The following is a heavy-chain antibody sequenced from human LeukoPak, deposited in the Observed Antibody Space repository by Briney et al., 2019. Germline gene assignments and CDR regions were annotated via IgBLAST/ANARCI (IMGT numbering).Heavy chain of an antibody. Sequence: SETLSLTCTVSGGSIRTYYWSWIRQTPGKGLEWIGYIYHSGSTNSNPSLKGRVTISLDTSKNQFSLKVMSVTAADTAVYYCARHGEHKLRSDYYYMMDVWGQGTTVTVSS. CDR2: IYHSGST. CDR3: ARHGEHKLRSDYYYMMDV. CDR1: GGSIRTYY. J-gene: IGHJ6*02. D-gene: IGHD2-15*01. V-gene: IGHV4-59*08.